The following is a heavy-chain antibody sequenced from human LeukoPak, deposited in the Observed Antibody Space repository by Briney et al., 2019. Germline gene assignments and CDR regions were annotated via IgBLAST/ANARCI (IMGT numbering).Heavy chain of an antibody. CDR1: GGSISSSSYY. Sequence: PSETLSLTCTVSGGSISSSSYYWGWLRQPPGKGLECIGSIYYSGSTYYNPSLKSRGTISIDTSKNQFSLKLSSVTAADTAVYYCASSESVPWGQGTLVTVSS. V-gene: IGHV4-39*01. J-gene: IGHJ5*02. CDR3: ASSESVP. CDR2: IYYSGST.